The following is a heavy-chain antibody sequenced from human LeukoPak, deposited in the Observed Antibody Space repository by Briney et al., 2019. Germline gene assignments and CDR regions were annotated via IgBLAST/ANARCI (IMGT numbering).Heavy chain of an antibody. CDR1: GYTFTSYG. CDR3: ATSARGRASGSFYGY. V-gene: IGHV1-18*01. Sequence: ASVKVSCKASGYTFTSYGISWVRQAPGQGLEWMEWISAYNGNTDYTQKLQGRVTMTTDTSTSTAYMELRSLRSDDTAVYYCATSARGRASGSFYGYWGQGTLVTVSS. D-gene: IGHD1-26*01. CDR2: ISAYNGNT. J-gene: IGHJ4*02.